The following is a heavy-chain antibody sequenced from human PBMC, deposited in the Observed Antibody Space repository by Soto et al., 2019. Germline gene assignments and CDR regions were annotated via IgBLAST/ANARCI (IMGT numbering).Heavy chain of an antibody. D-gene: IGHD2-2*01. Sequence: GGSLRLSCAASGFTFSSYSMNWVRQAPGKGLEWVSSISSSSSYIYYADSVKGRFTISRDSAKNSLYLQMNSLRAEDTAVYYCARDRTVVVPALDAFDIWGQGTMVTVSS. CDR3: ARDRTVVVPALDAFDI. CDR1: GFTFSSYS. CDR2: ISSSSSYI. J-gene: IGHJ3*02. V-gene: IGHV3-21*01.